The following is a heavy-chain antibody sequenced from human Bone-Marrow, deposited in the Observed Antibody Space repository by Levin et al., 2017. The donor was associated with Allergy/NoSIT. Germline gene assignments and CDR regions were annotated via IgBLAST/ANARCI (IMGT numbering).Heavy chain of an antibody. CDR1: GFTFSSSF. V-gene: IGHV3-23*01. D-gene: IGHD3-10*01. CDR2: ISGSAGAI. Sequence: QRGESLKISCAASGFTFSSSFMAWVRQAPGKGLEWVSVISGSAGAIYDADAVKGRFAISRDNAKNLLHLEMNSLTAGDTAIYCCVKGSAMVQGPSDAFDIWGQGTLVTV. CDR3: VKGSAMVQGPSDAFDI. J-gene: IGHJ3*02.